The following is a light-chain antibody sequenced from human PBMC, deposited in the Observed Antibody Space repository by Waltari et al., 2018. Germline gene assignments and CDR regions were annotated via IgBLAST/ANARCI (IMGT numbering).Light chain of an antibody. CDR1: ELPKQY. CDR2: KDT. CDR3: QSADGGSRYWV. Sequence: SYVLTQPPSVSVSPGQTARIPCSGEELPKQYVYWYQQKPGQAPVLLIYKDTERPSGIPERFSGSTSGTTVTLTIRGVQAEDEADYYCQSADGGSRYWVFGGGTKVTVL. V-gene: IGLV3-25*03. J-gene: IGLJ3*02.